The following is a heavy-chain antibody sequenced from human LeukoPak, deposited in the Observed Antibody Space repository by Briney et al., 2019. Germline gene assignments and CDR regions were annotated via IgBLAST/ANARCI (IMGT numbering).Heavy chain of an antibody. CDR2: ISAYNGNT. D-gene: IGHD3-3*01. Sequence: ASVRVSCKASGYTFTSYGISWVRQAPGQGLEWMGWISAYNGNTNYAQKLQGRVTMTTDTSTSTAYMELRSLRSDDTAVYYCARDFSYYDFWSGSNWFDPWGQGTLVTVSS. CDR3: ARDFSYYDFWSGSNWFDP. J-gene: IGHJ5*02. CDR1: GYTFTSYG. V-gene: IGHV1-18*01.